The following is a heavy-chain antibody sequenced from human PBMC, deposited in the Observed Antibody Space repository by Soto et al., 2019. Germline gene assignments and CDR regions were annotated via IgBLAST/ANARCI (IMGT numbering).Heavy chain of an antibody. CDR1: GYTFTSYY. Sequence: ASVKVSCKASGYTFTSYYMHWVQQAPGQGLEWMGIINPSGGSTSYAQKFQGRVTMTRDTSTSTVYMELSSLRSEDTAVYYCASVLGYCSSTSCHQGAFDIWGQGTMVTVSS. CDR2: INPSGGST. CDR3: ASVLGYCSSTSCHQGAFDI. D-gene: IGHD2-2*01. J-gene: IGHJ3*02. V-gene: IGHV1-46*03.